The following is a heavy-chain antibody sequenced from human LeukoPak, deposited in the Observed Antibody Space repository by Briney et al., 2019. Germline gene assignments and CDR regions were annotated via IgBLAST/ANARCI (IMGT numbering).Heavy chain of an antibody. CDR2: IIPILGIA. J-gene: IGHJ3*02. CDR3: AREGYGDYKVADAFDI. CDR1: GGTFSSYA. V-gene: IGHV1-69*04. D-gene: IGHD4-17*01. Sequence: SVKVSCKASGGTFSSYAISWVRQAPGQGLEWMGRIIPILGIANYAQKFQGRVTITADKSTSTAYMELSSLRSEDTAVYYCAREGYGDYKVADAFDIWGQGTMVTVSS.